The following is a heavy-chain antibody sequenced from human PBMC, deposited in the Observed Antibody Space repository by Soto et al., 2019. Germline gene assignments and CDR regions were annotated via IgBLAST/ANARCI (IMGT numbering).Heavy chain of an antibody. CDR1: GGSISSGGYY. CDR2: IYYSGST. Sequence: SETLSLTCTVSGGSISSGGYYWSWIRQHPGKGLEWIGYIYYSGSTYYNPSLKSRVTISVDTSKNQFSLKLSSVTAADTAVYYCAREGYPYDYVWGRSYGMDVWGQGTTVTVSS. V-gene: IGHV4-31*03. J-gene: IGHJ6*02. D-gene: IGHD3-16*01. CDR3: AREGYPYDYVWGRSYGMDV.